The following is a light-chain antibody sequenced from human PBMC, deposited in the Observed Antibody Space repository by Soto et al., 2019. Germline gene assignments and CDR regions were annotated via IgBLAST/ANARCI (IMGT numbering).Light chain of an antibody. CDR1: SSDVGGYNY. CDR2: EVS. V-gene: IGLV2-14*01. CDR3: SSYTSSSSLHV. J-gene: IGLJ1*01. Sequence: QSALTQPASVSGSPGQSITISCTGTSSDVGGYNYVSWYQQHPGKAPKLMIYEVSNRPSGVSNRFSGSKSENTASLTISGLQAEDEAYYYCSSYTSSSSLHVFGTGTKVTVL.